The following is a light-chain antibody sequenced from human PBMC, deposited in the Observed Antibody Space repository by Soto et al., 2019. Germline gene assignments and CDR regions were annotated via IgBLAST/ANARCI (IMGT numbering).Light chain of an antibody. Sequence: EILFTQSPSTPSFSPGERATLSLRSSQSVSSSYLAWYQQKPGQAPRLLIYGAYSRATGITDRFSGSGSGTDFTITISRLEPEDFAVYYCQQYGSSPITVGPGTRLDIK. CDR3: QQYGSSPIT. J-gene: IGKJ5*01. V-gene: IGKV3-20*01. CDR1: QSVSSSY. CDR2: GAY.